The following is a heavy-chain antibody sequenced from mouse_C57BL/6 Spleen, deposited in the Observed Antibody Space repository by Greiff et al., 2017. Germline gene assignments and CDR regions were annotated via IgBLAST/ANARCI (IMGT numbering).Heavy chain of an antibody. CDR3: ACDPDYDYDDGFAY. V-gene: IGHV1-54*01. D-gene: IGHD2-4*01. Sequence: QVQLQQSGAELVRPGTSVTVSCKASGYAFTNYLIEWVKQRPGQGLEWIGVLNPGSGGTNYHEKFKGKSTLTADNSSSTAYMQLSSLTSEDSAVYFCACDPDYDYDDGFAYWGKGTLVTFSA. CDR2: LNPGSGGT. J-gene: IGHJ3*01. CDR1: GYAFTNYL.